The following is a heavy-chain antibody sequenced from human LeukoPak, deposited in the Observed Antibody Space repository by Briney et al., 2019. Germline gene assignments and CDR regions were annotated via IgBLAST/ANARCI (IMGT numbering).Heavy chain of an antibody. CDR1: GGTFSSYA. D-gene: IGHD2-15*01. J-gene: IGHJ4*02. CDR2: IIPILGIA. Sequence: SVKVSCKASGGTFSSYAISWVRQAPGQGLEWMGRIIPILGIANYAQKFQGRVTITADKSTSTAYMELSSLRSEDTAVYYCARGGYCSGGSCYRVFDYWGQGTLVTVSS. V-gene: IGHV1-69*04. CDR3: ARGGYCSGGSCYRVFDY.